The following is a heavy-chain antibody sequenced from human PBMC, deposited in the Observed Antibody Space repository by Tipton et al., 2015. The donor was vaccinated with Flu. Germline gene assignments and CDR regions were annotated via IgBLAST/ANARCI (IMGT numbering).Heavy chain of an antibody. D-gene: IGHD2-21*01. Sequence: QSGAEVKTPGSSVKVSCKASGGTFETYSITWVRQAPGQGLEWMGGVNPFFGPPQYAQKFQDRLTIDADDSTSTAYMELRSLSSEDTAVYFCARDRSPGLERLDYYYMDVWGEGTTVIVSS. CDR1: GGTFETYS. J-gene: IGHJ6*03. V-gene: IGHV1-69*01. CDR2: VNPFFGPP. CDR3: ARDRSPGLERLDYYYMDV.